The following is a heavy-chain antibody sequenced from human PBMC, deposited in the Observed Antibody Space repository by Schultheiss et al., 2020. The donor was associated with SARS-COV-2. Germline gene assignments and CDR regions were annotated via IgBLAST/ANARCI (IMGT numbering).Heavy chain of an antibody. J-gene: IGHJ6*03. CDR2: ISAYNGGT. D-gene: IGHD4-23*01. Sequence: ASVKVSCKASGYSFTMYGISWVRQAPGQGLEWMGWISAYNGGTKYAQNLQGRVTMTTDTSTSTAYMELRSLRSDDTAVYYCARDEKPHGGTNYYYDYMGVWGKGTTVTVSS. V-gene: IGHV1-18*04. CDR1: GYSFTMYG. CDR3: ARDEKPHGGTNYYYDYMGV.